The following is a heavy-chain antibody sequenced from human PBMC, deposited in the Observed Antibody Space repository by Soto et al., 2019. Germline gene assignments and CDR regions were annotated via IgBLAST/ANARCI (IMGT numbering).Heavy chain of an antibody. J-gene: IGHJ4*02. CDR3: ARAGPYGDYSPLDY. CDR1: GFTFSSYA. CDR2: ISYDGSNK. D-gene: IGHD4-17*01. V-gene: IGHV3-30-3*01. Sequence: QPGGSLRLSCAASGFTFSSYAMHWVRQAPGKGLEWVAVISYDGSNKYYADSVKGRFTISRDNSKNTLYLQMNSLRAEDTAVYYCARAGPYGDYSPLDYWGQGTLVTVSS.